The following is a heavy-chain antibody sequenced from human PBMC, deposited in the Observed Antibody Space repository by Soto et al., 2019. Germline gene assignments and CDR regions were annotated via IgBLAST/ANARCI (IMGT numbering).Heavy chain of an antibody. J-gene: IGHJ1*01. CDR3: ARHNGGDYGY. CDR1: GFTFSNYW. CDR2: IKGDGTEI. Sequence: EVQLVESGGGLVQPGGSLRLSCAASGFTFSNYWMSWVRQAPGKGLEWVANIKGDGTEIHYLDTVKGRFTTSRDNAKNSLYLQMRYLGVEDTAVYYCARHNGGDYGYWGQGTVVTVS. V-gene: IGHV3-7*04. D-gene: IGHD4-17*01.